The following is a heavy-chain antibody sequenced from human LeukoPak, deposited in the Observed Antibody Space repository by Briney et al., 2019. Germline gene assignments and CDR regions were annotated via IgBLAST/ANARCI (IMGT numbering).Heavy chain of an antibody. Sequence: LGGSLRLSCAASGFTFSDYYMSWIRQAPGKGLEWVSYISSSGSTIYYADSVKGRFTISRDNAKNSLYLQMNSLRAEDTAVYYCARGSSPVSLRIAAAGTFDYWGQGTLVTVSS. CDR1: GFTFSDYY. D-gene: IGHD6-13*01. J-gene: IGHJ4*02. CDR2: ISSSGSTI. CDR3: ARGSSPVSLRIAAAGTFDY. V-gene: IGHV3-11*01.